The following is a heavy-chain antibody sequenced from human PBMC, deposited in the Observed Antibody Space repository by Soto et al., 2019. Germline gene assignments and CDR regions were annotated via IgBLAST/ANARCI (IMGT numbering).Heavy chain of an antibody. Sequence: PSETLSLTCTVSGDSITGYYWSWIRQPPGKGLEWIGEINHSGSTNYNPSLKSRVTISVDTSKNQFSLKLSSVTAADTAVYYCARGGVVPAALRYYYGMDVWGQGTTVTVSS. V-gene: IGHV4-34*01. D-gene: IGHD2-2*01. CDR3: ARGGVVPAALRYYYGMDV. J-gene: IGHJ6*02. CDR1: GDSITGYY. CDR2: INHSGST.